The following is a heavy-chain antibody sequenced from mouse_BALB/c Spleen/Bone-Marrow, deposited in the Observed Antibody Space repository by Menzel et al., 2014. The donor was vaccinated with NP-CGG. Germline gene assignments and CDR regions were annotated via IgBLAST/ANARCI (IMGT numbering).Heavy chain of an antibody. CDR1: GFTFSSYA. CDR2: ISSGGST. D-gene: IGHD1-1*01. Sequence: DVMLVESGGGLVKPGGSLKLSCAASGFTFSSYAMSWVRQTPEKRLEWVASISSGGSTYYPDSVKGRFAISRDNARNILYLQMSSLRSEDTAMYYCARDGSSYYAMDYWGQGTSGTVSS. V-gene: IGHV5-6-5*01. J-gene: IGHJ4*01. CDR3: ARDGSSYYAMDY.